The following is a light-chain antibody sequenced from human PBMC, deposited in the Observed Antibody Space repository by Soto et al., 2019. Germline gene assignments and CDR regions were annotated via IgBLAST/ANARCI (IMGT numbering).Light chain of an antibody. V-gene: IGKV3-15*01. CDR1: QSIGSN. CDR3: QHYTNWPPIT. J-gene: IGKJ5*01. CDR2: AAS. Sequence: ILMTQSPVTLSVSPGDSATLSCRASQSIGSNLAWYQQKPGQAPRLHIYAASTRVTGLPGRFSGRGSGTEFTLPISGLQSEDFAIYYCQHYTNWPPITFGQGTRLEIK.